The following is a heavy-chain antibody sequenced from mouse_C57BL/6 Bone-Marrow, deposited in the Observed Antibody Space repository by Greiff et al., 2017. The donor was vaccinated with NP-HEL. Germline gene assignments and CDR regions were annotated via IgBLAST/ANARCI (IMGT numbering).Heavy chain of an antibody. CDR1: GFNIKDDY. CDR2: IDPENGDT. D-gene: IGHD2-10*02. J-gene: IGHJ2*01. CDR3: TAPSPLFDD. V-gene: IGHV14-4*01. Sequence: VHVKQSGAELVRPGASVKLSCTASGFNIKDDYMHWVKQRPEQGLEWIGWIDPENGDTEYASKFQGKATITADTSSNTAYLQLSSLTSEDTAVYYCTAPSPLFDDWGQGTTLTVSS.